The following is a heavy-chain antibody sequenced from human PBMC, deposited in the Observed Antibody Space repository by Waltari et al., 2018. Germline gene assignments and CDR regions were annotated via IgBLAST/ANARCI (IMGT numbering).Heavy chain of an antibody. D-gene: IGHD3-22*01. CDR3: VKGGYIISDY. CDR2: IASGSDYI. V-gene: IGHV3-21*02. Sequence: VQLVESGGGLVKPGGSLTRSCDASRSTFHSVSMTWVRQAPGKGLEWLSTIASGSDYIFYAGSVRGRFTISRDNARSTVNLRMNSLRTEDTAVYYCVKGGYIISDYWGQGIQVIVSS. CDR1: RSTFHSVS. J-gene: IGHJ4*02.